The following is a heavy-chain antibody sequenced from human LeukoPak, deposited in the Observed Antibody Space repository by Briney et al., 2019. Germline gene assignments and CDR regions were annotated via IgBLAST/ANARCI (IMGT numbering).Heavy chain of an antibody. J-gene: IGHJ5*02. D-gene: IGHD3-10*01. CDR2: IYHNGRT. CDR3: ARGPTYYDSGSYYNS. CDR1: GYSISSGYF. Sequence: SETLSLTCTVSGYSISSGYFWGWIRQPPGKGLEWIGYIYHNGRTSYNPSLNSRVTISVDTSKNQFSLKVNSVTAADTAVYYCARGPTYYDSGSYYNSWGQGILVTVSS. V-gene: IGHV4-38-2*02.